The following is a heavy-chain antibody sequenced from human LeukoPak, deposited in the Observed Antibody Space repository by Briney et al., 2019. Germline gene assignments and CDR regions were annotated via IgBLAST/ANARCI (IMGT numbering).Heavy chain of an antibody. Sequence: PSETLSLTCAVYGGSFSGYYWSWIRQPPGKGLEWIGEINHSGSTNYNPSLKSRVTISVDTSKNQFSLKLSSVTAADTAVYYCARGFSRTSVYRPRYYFDYWGQGTLVTVSS. D-gene: IGHD1-26*01. CDR2: INHSGST. V-gene: IGHV4-34*01. CDR1: GGSFSGYY. J-gene: IGHJ4*02. CDR3: ARGFSRTSVYRPRYYFDY.